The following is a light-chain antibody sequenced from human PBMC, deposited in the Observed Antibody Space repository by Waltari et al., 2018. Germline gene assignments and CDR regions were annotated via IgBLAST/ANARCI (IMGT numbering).Light chain of an antibody. V-gene: IGKV1-5*03. CDR2: KAS. Sequence: DIQMTQSPSTLSASVGDRVTITGRAGQNIISWLAWYQQKPGKAPKRLIYKASTLQSGVPSRFSGSGSGTEFTLTISSLQADDFATYYCQQYITTWSFGQGTKVEIK. CDR1: QNIISW. CDR3: QQYITTWS. J-gene: IGKJ1*01.